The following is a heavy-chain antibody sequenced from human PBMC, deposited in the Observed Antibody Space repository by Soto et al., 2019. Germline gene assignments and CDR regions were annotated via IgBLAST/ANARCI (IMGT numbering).Heavy chain of an antibody. V-gene: IGHV3-33*01. CDR1: GFTFSHYG. CDR3: VIGGNVAGAFDI. Sequence: QVQLVESGGGVVQPGRSLRLSCAASGFTFSHYGMHWVRQAPGKGLEWVAVIWDDGIKKFYPDSVRGRFTISRDNSEHTLFLQMNSLTAEDTSIYYCVIGGNVAGAFDIWGQGTMVTVSS. J-gene: IGHJ3*02. CDR2: IWDDGIKK. D-gene: IGHD3-16*01.